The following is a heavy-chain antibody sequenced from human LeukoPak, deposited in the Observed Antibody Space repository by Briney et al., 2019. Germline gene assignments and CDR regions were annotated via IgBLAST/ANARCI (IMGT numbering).Heavy chain of an antibody. CDR2: FHNSGTS. CDR3: TRGAGWLIDY. CDR1: DDSISDYY. Sequence: SETLSLTCTVSDDSISDYYRGWIRQPPGKGLEWIGYFHNSGTSTYNPSLKSRVTISADTSKNQFSLKLNSLATADTAVYYCTRGAGWLIDYWGQGILVTVSS. D-gene: IGHD3-16*01. J-gene: IGHJ4*02. V-gene: IGHV4-59*01.